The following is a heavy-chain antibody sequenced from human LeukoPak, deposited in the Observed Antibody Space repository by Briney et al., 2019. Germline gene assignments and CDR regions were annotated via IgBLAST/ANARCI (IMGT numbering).Heavy chain of an antibody. CDR1: GFTFSTSW. CDR2: IKEDGSVK. Sequence: GGSLRLSCAASGFTFSTSWMGWVRQAPGKGLEWVANIKEDGSVKYYVESVKGRFTISRDNGKNSLYLQMSSLRADDTAVYYCARDRVGATGTKDYWGQGTLVTVSS. V-gene: IGHV3-7*01. CDR3: ARDRVGATGTKDY. J-gene: IGHJ4*02. D-gene: IGHD1-26*01.